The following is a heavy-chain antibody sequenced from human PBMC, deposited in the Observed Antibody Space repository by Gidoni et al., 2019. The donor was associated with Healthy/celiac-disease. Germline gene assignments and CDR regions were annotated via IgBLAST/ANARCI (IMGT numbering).Heavy chain of an antibody. D-gene: IGHD2-21*02. Sequence: EVQLVESGGGLVKPGGSLRPSCAASGFTFSSYSMNWVRQAPGKGLEWVSSISSSSSYIYYADSVKGRFTISRDNAKNSLYLQMNSLRAEDTAVYYCARSLHIVVVTASYYYGMDVWGQGTTVTVSS. CDR3: ARSLHIVVVTASYYYGMDV. CDR2: ISSSSSYI. V-gene: IGHV3-21*01. CDR1: GFTFSSYS. J-gene: IGHJ6*02.